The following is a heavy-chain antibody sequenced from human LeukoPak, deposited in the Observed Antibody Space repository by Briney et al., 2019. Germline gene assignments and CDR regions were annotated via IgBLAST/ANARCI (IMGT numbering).Heavy chain of an antibody. CDR3: AKVVVPAASYYYYGMDV. CDR1: GFTFSSYS. J-gene: IGHJ6*02. V-gene: IGHV3-23*01. Sequence: GGSLRLSCAASGFTFSSYSMSWVRQAPGRGLEWVSAISGSGGSTYYADSVKGRFTIPRDNSKNTLYLQMNSLRAEDTAVYYCAKVVVPAASYYYYGMDVWGQGTTVTVSS. D-gene: IGHD2-2*01. CDR2: ISGSGGST.